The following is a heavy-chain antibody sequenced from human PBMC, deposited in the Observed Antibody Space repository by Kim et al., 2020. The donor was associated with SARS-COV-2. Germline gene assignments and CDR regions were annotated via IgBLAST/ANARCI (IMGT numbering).Heavy chain of an antibody. J-gene: IGHJ4*02. V-gene: IGHV3-49*02. Sequence: YAASVKDRFTISRDESKSIAYLQMTSLKVEDTAVYYCARDADYYGSALDYWGQGTLVTVSS. CDR3: ARDADYYGSALDY. D-gene: IGHD3-10*01.